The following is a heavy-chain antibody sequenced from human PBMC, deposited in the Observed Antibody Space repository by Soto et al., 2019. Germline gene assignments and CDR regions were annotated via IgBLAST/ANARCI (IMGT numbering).Heavy chain of an antibody. CDR2: IYPGDYDT. Sequence: GESLKISCKGSGYSFTSYWIDWVRQMPGKGLEWMAIIYPGDYDTRYSPSFQGQVTISADKSISTAYLQWSSLRASDTAMYYCARLTVTTWDYYYGMDVWGQGTTVTVSS. CDR1: GYSFTSYW. CDR3: ARLTVTTWDYYYGMDV. D-gene: IGHD4-4*01. J-gene: IGHJ6*02. V-gene: IGHV5-51*01.